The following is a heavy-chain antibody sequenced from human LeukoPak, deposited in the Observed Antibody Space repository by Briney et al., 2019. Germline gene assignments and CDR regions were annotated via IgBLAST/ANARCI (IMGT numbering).Heavy chain of an antibody. CDR3: ARDADYGGAFDI. CDR2: INWNGGST. J-gene: IGHJ3*02. D-gene: IGHD4-17*01. Sequence: PGGSLRLSCAASGFTLDDYDMSWVRHAPGKGLEWVSGINWNGGSTVYAECVKGGFTISRDNAKNSLYLQMNSLRAEDTALYYCARDADYGGAFDIWGQGTMVTVSS. CDR1: GFTLDDYD. V-gene: IGHV3-20*04.